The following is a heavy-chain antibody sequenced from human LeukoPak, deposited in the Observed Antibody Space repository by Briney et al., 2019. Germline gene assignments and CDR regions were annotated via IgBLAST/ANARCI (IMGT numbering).Heavy chain of an antibody. D-gene: IGHD2-8*02. CDR2: INHSGST. V-gene: IGHV4-34*01. J-gene: IGHJ4*02. CDR1: GGSFSGYY. Sequence: SETLSLTCAVYGGSFSGYYWSWIRQPPGKGLEWIGEINHSGSTNYNPSLKSRVTISVDTSKNQFSLKLSSVTAADTAVYYCARSTSGLFDYWGQGTLVTVSS. CDR3: ARSTSGLFDY.